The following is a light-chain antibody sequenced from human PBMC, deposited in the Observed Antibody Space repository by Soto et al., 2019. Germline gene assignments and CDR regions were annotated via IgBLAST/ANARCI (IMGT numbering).Light chain of an antibody. J-gene: IGLJ2*01. CDR2: RNN. CDR3: AAWDDGLSGPS. CDR1: SSNIGSNY. V-gene: IGLV1-47*01. Sequence: QSVLTQPPSASGTPGQRVTISCSGSSSNIGSNYVYWYQQLPGTAPKLLIYRNNQRPSGVPDRFSGSKSVTSASLAISGLRSEDEADYYCAAWDDGLSGPSFGGGTKLTVL.